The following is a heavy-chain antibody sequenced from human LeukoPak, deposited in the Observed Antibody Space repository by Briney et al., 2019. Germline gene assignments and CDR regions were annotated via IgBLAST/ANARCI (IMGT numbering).Heavy chain of an antibody. CDR1: GGSISSGGYY. J-gene: IGHJ4*02. CDR2: IYYSGST. D-gene: IGHD3-3*01. Sequence: PSQTLSLTCTVSGGSISSGGYYWSWIRQHPGKGLEWIGYIYYSGSTNYNPSLKSRVTISVDTSKNQFSLKLTSVTAADTAVYYCARGHYDYWSGSLAGLLDNWGQGTLVTVSS. V-gene: IGHV4-31*03. CDR3: ARGHYDYWSGSLAGLLDN.